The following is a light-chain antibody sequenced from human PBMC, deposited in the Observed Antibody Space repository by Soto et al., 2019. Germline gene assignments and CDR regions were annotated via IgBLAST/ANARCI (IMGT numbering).Light chain of an antibody. CDR2: GAS. CDR1: QSVSSSY. V-gene: IGKV3-20*01. CDR3: QQYGSSPGT. J-gene: IGKJ1*01. Sequence: EIVLTQSPVTLSLSSGERATLSCRASQSVSSSYLAWYQQKPGQAPRLLIYGASSRATGIPDRFSGSGSGTDFILTISRLESEDLAMYYCQQYGSSPGTFGQGTKVEIK.